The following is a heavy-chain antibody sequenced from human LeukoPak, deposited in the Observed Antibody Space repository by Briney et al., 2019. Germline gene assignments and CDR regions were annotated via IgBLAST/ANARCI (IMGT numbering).Heavy chain of an antibody. CDR2: ISYDGSNK. V-gene: IGHV3-30*04. D-gene: IGHD6-19*01. CDR3: VKGPRPDITVAHTVEN. Sequence: PGRSLRLSCAASGFTFSSYAMHWVRQAPGKGLEWVAVISYDGSNKYYADSVKGRFTISRDNSKNSLYLQMNTVRAEDTAVYYCVKGPRPDITVAHTVENWGQGTLVTVSS. CDR1: GFTFSSYA. J-gene: IGHJ4*02.